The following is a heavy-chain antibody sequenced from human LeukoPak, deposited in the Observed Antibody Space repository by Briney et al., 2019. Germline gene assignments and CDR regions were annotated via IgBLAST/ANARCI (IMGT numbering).Heavy chain of an antibody. CDR1: GASITDYY. J-gene: IGHJ4*02. V-gene: IGHV4-59*01. D-gene: IGHD5-24*01. Sequence: PSETLSLTCTVSGASITDYYWSWTRQPPAKGLEWIGYIYYSGSPNYNPSLKSRVTFSLDTSQNQFSLKLTSVTAADTAVYYCAYGGDAYKTGYWGQGTLVTVSS. CDR2: IYYSGSP. CDR3: AYGGDAYKTGY.